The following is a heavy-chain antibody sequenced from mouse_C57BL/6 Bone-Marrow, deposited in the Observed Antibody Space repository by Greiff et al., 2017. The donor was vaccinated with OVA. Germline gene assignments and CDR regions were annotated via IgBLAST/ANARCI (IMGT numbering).Heavy chain of an antibody. CDR1: DSEVFPIAY. Sequence: QVQLKQSGSELRSPGSSVKLSCKDFDSEVFPIAYMSWVRQKPGHGFEWIGGILPSIGRTIYGEKFEDKATLDADTLSNTAYLELNSLTSEDSAIYYCARNYYGSSYLYWYFDVWGTGTTVTVSS. CDR3: ARNYYGSSYLYWYFDV. J-gene: IGHJ1*03. V-gene: IGHV15-2*01. D-gene: IGHD1-1*01. CDR2: ILPSIGRT.